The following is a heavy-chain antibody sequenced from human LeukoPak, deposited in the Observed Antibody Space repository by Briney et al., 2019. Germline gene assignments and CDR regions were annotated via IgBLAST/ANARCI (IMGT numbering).Heavy chain of an antibody. J-gene: IGHJ3*02. D-gene: IGHD1-7*01. CDR1: GGSINDFY. Sequence: SETLSLTCTVSGGSINDFYCRWVRQPPGKGLEWLGYIYSSGSTNYNPTLESRVTMSVVTSKNQFSLKLTSVTAADTAVYFCARHSGNYGGAFDIWGQGTMVTVSS. V-gene: IGHV4-59*08. CDR3: ARHSGNYGGAFDI. CDR2: IYSSGST.